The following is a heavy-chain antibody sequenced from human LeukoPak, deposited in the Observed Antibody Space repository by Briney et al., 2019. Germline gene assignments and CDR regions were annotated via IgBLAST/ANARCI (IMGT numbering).Heavy chain of an antibody. CDR3: AKKYYYDGSGYYFILGTAFDI. D-gene: IGHD3-22*01. CDR1: GFTFSSYA. V-gene: IGHV3-23*01. CDR2: ISGSGGST. Sequence: QTGGSLRLSCAASGFTFSSYAMSWVRQAPGKGLEWVSAISGSGGSTYYADSVKGRFTISRDNSKNTLYLQMNSLRAKDTAVYYCAKKYYYDGSGYYFILGTAFDIWGQGTMVTVSS. J-gene: IGHJ3*02.